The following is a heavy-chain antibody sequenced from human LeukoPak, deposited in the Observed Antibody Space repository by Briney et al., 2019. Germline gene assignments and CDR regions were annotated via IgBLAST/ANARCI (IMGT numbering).Heavy chain of an antibody. D-gene: IGHD3-22*01. CDR1: GYTFTSYG. Sequence: GASVKVSCKASGYTFTSYGISWVRQAPGQGLEWMGWISAYNGNTNYAQNVQGTVTMTTDTSTSTAYMEVKSLRSDDTAVYYCARDREIYYYDSRVHAGDPDYWGQGTLVTVSS. CDR2: ISAYNGNT. CDR3: ARDREIYYYDSRVHAGDPDY. J-gene: IGHJ4*02. V-gene: IGHV1-18*01.